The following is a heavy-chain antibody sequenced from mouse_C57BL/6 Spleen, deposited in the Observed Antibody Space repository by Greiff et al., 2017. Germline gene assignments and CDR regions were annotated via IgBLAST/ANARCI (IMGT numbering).Heavy chain of an antibody. V-gene: IGHV1-82*01. CDR2: IYPGDGDT. Sequence: QVQLQQSGPELVKPGASVKISCKASGYAFSSSWMNWVKQRPGKGLEWIGRIYPGDGDTNYNGKFKGKATLTADKSSSTAYMQLSSLTSEDAAVYFCARSDSAYAMDYWGQGTSVTVSS. D-gene: IGHD6-1*01. CDR3: ARSDSAYAMDY. CDR1: GYAFSSSW. J-gene: IGHJ4*01.